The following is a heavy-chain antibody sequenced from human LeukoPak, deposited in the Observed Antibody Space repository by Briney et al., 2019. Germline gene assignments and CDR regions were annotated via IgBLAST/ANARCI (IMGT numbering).Heavy chain of an antibody. CDR3: GVNSDY. J-gene: IGHJ4*02. Sequence: GGSLRLSCAASGFTVSSNYMSWVRQAPGKGLEWVSVIYSGGSTYYADSVKGRFTISRDNSKNMMYLQMNSLRAEDTAVYYCGVNSDYWGQGTLVTVSS. V-gene: IGHV3-53*01. D-gene: IGHD4-23*01. CDR2: IYSGGST. CDR1: GFTVSSNY.